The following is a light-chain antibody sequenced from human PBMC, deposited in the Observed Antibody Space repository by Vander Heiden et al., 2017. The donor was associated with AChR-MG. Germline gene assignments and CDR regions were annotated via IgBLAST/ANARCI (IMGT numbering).Light chain of an antibody. V-gene: IGKV1-39*01. Sequence: DIQMTQSPSSLSASVGVRVTITCRASQSISSYLNWYQQKLGKAPKLLIYAASSLQSGVPSRFSGSGSGTDFTLTISSLQPEDFATYYCQQSYSTPKTFGQGTKVEIK. CDR3: QQSYSTPKT. CDR2: AAS. J-gene: IGKJ1*01. CDR1: QSISSY.